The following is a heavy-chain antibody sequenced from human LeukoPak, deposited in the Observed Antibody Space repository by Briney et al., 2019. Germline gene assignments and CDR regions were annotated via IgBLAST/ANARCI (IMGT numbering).Heavy chain of an antibody. CDR1: GYTFTTYW. V-gene: IGHV5-51*01. J-gene: IGHJ5*02. CDR2: IYPGDSDT. CDR3: ARSSGSYYFWFDP. D-gene: IGHD1-26*01. Sequence: GESLKISCKGSGYTFTTYWIGWMRQMPGKGLEWMGIIYPGDSDTKYSPSFQGQVTISADKSISTAYLQWSSLKASDTAMYYCARSSGSYYFWFDPWGQGTLVTVSS.